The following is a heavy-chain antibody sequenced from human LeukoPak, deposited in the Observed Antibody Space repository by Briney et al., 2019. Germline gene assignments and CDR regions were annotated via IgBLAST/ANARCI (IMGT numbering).Heavy chain of an antibody. CDR2: ISSSSSYI. D-gene: IGHD3-22*01. Sequence: PGGSLRLSCAASGFTFSDSAMNWVRQAPGKGLEWVSSISSSSSYIYYADSVKGRFTISRDNAKNSLYLQMNSLRAEDTAVYYCARDNGSGYYADAFDIWGQGTMVTVSS. CDR1: GFTFSDSA. CDR3: ARDNGSGYYADAFDI. V-gene: IGHV3-21*01. J-gene: IGHJ3*02.